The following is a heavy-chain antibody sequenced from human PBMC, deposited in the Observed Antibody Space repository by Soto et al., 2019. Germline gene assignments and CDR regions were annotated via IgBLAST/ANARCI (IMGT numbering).Heavy chain of an antibody. CDR2: IIPIIGLA. J-gene: IGHJ6*02. Sequence: QVQLVQSGAEVKKPGSSVKVSCKTSGGTFSSYTISWVRQVPGQGLEWMGRIIPIIGLANYARKFQGSVTFIADTFMSIGYMDMVGLAYAESARDLCSGVTRAVRGFYGVYLWGRATPV. D-gene: IGHD2-15*01. V-gene: IGHV1-69*02. CDR3: SGVTRAVRGFYGVYL. CDR1: GGTFSSYT.